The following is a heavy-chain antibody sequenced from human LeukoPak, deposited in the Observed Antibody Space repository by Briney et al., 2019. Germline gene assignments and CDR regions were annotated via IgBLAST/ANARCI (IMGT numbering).Heavy chain of an antibody. CDR1: GGSISSYY. Sequence: SETLSLTCTVSGGSISSYYWSWIRQPPGKGLEWIGYIYYSGSTNYNPSLKSRVTISVDTSKNQFSLKLSSVTAADTAVYYCARFAHTVTRYYYYYYYMDVWGKGTTVTISS. V-gene: IGHV4-59*01. J-gene: IGHJ6*03. CDR3: ARFAHTVTRYYYYYYYMDV. D-gene: IGHD4-17*01. CDR2: IYYSGST.